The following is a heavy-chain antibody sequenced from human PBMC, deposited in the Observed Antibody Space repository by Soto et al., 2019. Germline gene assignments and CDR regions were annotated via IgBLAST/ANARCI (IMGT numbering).Heavy chain of an antibody. CDR3: ARGSLSSGTSYYYYMDV. Sequence: ASVKVSCQASGYTFTGYYMHWVRQAPGQGLEWMGWINPNSGGTNYAQKFQGWVTMTRDTSISTAYMELSRLRSDDTAVYYCARGSLSSGTSYYYYMDVWGKGTTVTVSS. V-gene: IGHV1-2*04. D-gene: IGHD3-3*01. J-gene: IGHJ6*03. CDR1: GYTFTGYY. CDR2: INPNSGGT.